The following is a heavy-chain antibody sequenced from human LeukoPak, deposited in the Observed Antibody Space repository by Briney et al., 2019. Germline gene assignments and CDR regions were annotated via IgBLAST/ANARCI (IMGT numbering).Heavy chain of an antibody. CDR2: IYYSGST. V-gene: IGHV4-59*12. CDR3: AREDADVHWFDP. D-gene: IGHD6-6*01. J-gene: IGHJ5*02. Sequence: PSETLSLTCTVSGGSISSYYWSWIRQPPGKGLEWIGYIYYSGSTNYNPSRKSRVTISVDTSKNQFSLKLSSVTAADTAVYYCAREDADVHWFDPWGQGTLVTVSS. CDR1: GGSISSYY.